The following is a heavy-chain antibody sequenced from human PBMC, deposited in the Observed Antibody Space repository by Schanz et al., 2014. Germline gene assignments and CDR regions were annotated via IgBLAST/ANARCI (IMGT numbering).Heavy chain of an antibody. CDR3: ATGKGDILTGRY. V-gene: IGHV1-69*02. CDR2: IIPILGIA. Sequence: QVQLVQSGAEVKKPGASVKVSCKASGGTFSTYPINWLRQAPGQGLEWMGRIIPILGIANYAQNFQGRVTITADKSTSTAYMELTSLRSEDTAVYYCATGKGDILTGRYWGQGTLVTVSS. CDR1: GGTFSTYP. J-gene: IGHJ4*02. D-gene: IGHD3-9*01.